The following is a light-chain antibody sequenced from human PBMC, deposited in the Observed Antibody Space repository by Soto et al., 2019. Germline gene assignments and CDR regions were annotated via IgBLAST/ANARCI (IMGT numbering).Light chain of an antibody. CDR3: SSYAGNNKFVV. Sequence: QSALTQPPSASGSPGQSVTISCTGTSSDVGAYKYVSWYQQHPGKAPKLMNYEVTKRPSGVPGRFSGSKSGNTASLTVSGLQAEDEADYYCSSYAGNNKFVVFGGGTKLTVL. CDR1: SSDVGAYKY. V-gene: IGLV2-8*01. CDR2: EVT. J-gene: IGLJ2*01.